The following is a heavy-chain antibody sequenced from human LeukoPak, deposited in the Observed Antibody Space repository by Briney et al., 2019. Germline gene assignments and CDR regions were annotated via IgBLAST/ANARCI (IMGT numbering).Heavy chain of an antibody. D-gene: IGHD3-9*01. CDR3: AKWGDYDILTGYYVSDF. J-gene: IGHJ4*02. Sequence: PGASLRLSCAASGFIFRNYAMSWVRQAPGKGLEWVSAMTGSGDTTYYADSVKGRFTISRDNSKNTLYMEMNTLRAEDTAVYYCAKWGDYDILTGYYVSDFWGQGTLVTVSS. CDR2: MTGSGDTT. CDR1: GFIFRNYA. V-gene: IGHV3-23*01.